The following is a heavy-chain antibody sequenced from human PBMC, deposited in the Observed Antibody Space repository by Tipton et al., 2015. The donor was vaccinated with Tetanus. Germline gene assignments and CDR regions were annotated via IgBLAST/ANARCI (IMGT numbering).Heavy chain of an antibody. J-gene: IGHJ5*02. Sequence: SLTCTVSGGSISDKKYYWGWIRQTPGKGLEWIASIYFEGSTYYSPSLKSRVTIAVDTAQNLFSLRLSSVTAADTAVYYCARHLYGYWFDPWGQGALVTVSS. V-gene: IGHV4-39*01. CDR2: IYFEGST. D-gene: IGHD3-10*01. CDR1: GGSISDKKYY. CDR3: ARHLYGYWFDP.